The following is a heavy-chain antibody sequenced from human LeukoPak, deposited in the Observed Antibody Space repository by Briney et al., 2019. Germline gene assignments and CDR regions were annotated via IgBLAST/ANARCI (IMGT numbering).Heavy chain of an antibody. CDR2: IWYDGSNK. Sequence: GGSLRLSCAASGFTFSSYWMHWVRQAPGKGLEWVAVIWYDGSNKYYADSVKGRFTISRDNSKNTLYLQMNSLRAEDTAVYYCAGARRGYSYGHLDYWGQGTLVTVSS. CDR3: AGARRGYSYGHLDY. D-gene: IGHD5-18*01. V-gene: IGHV3-33*08. J-gene: IGHJ4*02. CDR1: GFTFSSYW.